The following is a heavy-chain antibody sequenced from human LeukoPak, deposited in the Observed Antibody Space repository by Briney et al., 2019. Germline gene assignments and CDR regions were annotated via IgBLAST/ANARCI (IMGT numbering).Heavy chain of an antibody. D-gene: IGHD3-10*01. CDR2: IYHSGST. CDR3: ARWTTLVRGFDY. J-gene: IGHJ4*02. V-gene: IGHV4-38-2*02. CDR1: GYSISSGYY. Sequence: SETLSLTCTVSGYSISSGYYWGWIRQPPGKGLEWIGSIYHSGSTYYNPSLKSRVTISVDTSKNQFSLKLSSVTAADTAVYYCARWTTLVRGFDYWGQGTLVTVSS.